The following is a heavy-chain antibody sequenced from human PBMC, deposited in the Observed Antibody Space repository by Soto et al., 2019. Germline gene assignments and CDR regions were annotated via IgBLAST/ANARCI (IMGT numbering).Heavy chain of an antibody. CDR1: GDTICNSD. J-gene: IGHJ6*02. CDR3: ARVPDV. CDR2: IYHSGST. Sequence: LASTVCGDTICNSDWTWIRQPPGKGLEWIGYIYHSGSTYYNPSLKSRVTISVDRSKNQFSLKLSSVTAADTAVYYCARVPDVWGQGTTVTVSS. V-gene: IGHV4-30-2*01.